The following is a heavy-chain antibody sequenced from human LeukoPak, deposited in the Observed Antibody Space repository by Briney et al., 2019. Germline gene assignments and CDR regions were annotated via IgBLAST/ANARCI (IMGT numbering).Heavy chain of an antibody. Sequence: GGSLRLSCVASGFTFSSYWMHWVRQAPGKGLVWVSRINSDGRSINYADSVKGRFTISRDNAKNTLYLQMNSLRREDTAVYYCASVYYYDSSDYYYREDYWGQGTLVTVSS. V-gene: IGHV3-74*01. J-gene: IGHJ4*02. CDR3: ASVYYYDSSDYYYREDY. CDR1: GFTFSSYW. CDR2: INSDGRSI. D-gene: IGHD3-22*01.